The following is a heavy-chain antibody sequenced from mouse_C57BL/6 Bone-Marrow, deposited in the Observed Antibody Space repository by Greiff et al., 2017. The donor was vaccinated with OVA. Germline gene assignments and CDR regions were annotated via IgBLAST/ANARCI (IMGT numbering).Heavy chain of an antibody. Sequence: VKLQQPGAELVKPGASVKLSCKASGYTFTSYWMHWVKQRPGQGLEWIGMIHPNSGSTNYNEKFKSKATLTVDKSSSTAYMQLSSLTSEDSAVYYCARSITTVVATEYFDVWGTGTTVTVSS. V-gene: IGHV1-64*01. CDR2: IHPNSGST. J-gene: IGHJ1*03. CDR1: GYTFTSYW. D-gene: IGHD1-1*01. CDR3: ARSITTVVATEYFDV.